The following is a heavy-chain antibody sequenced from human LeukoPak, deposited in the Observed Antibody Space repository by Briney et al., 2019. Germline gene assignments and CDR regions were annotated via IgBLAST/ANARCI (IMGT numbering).Heavy chain of an antibody. J-gene: IGHJ4*02. Sequence: SQTLSLTCAISGDSFSSNSAAWNWIRQSPSRGLEWLGRTYYRSKWYNDYAVSVKSRITINPDTSKNQFSLQLSSVTAADTAVYYCARGGTWPVKYDYWGQGDLVTVSS. CDR2: TYYRSKWYN. CDR1: GDSFSSNSAA. CDR3: ARGGTWPVKYDY. V-gene: IGHV6-1*01.